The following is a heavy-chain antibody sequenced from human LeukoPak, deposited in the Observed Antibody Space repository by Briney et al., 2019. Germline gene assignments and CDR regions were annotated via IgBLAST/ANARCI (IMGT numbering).Heavy chain of an antibody. CDR3: ARQDYYGSGSFDY. CDR2: IYYSGST. D-gene: IGHD3-10*01. J-gene: IGHJ4*02. CDR1: GGSISSYY. V-gene: IGHV4-59*08. Sequence: SETLSLTCTVSGGSISSYYWSWIRQPPGKGLEWIGYIYYSGSTNYNPSLKSRVTISVDTSKNRFSLKLSSVTAADTAVYYCARQDYYGSGSFDYWGQGTLVTVSS.